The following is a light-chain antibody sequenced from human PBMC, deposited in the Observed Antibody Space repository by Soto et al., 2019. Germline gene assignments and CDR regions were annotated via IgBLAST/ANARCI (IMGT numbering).Light chain of an antibody. Sequence: QSVLTQPASVSGSPGQSITISCTGTSSDVGGYNYVSWYQQHPGKAPKLMICEVTNRPSGVSNRFSGSKSGNTASLTISGLQADDEADYYCSSYTSSITYVFGTGTKLTVL. CDR1: SSDVGGYNY. V-gene: IGLV2-14*01. J-gene: IGLJ1*01. CDR2: EVT. CDR3: SSYTSSITYV.